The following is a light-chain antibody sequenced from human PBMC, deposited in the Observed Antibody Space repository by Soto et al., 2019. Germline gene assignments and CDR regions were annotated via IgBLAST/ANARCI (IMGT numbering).Light chain of an antibody. CDR2: AAS. J-gene: IGKJ1*01. CDR3: QQTYTPVAT. Sequence: DIQVTQSPSSLSASVGDSVTLSCQTSQRVDSYIHWYQHQSGKPPKLLIYAASTLQDGVPSRFSGGGSGTAFSLIITGLQPGDSATYYCQQTYTPVATFGQGTKVDIK. CDR1: QRVDSY. V-gene: IGKV1-39*01.